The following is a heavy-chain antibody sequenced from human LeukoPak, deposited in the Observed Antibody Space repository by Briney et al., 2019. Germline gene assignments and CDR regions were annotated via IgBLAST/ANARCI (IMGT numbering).Heavy chain of an antibody. CDR2: INPNSGGT. CDR1: GYTFTGYY. D-gene: IGHD3-3*01. Sequence: ASVKVSCKASGYTFTGYYMHWVRQAPGQGLEWMGWINPNSGGTNYAQKFQGRVTMTRDTSISTAYMELSRLRSDDTAVYYCASGYDFWSGYYSLDYWGQGTLVTVSS. CDR3: ASGYDFWSGYYSLDY. J-gene: IGHJ4*02. V-gene: IGHV1-2*02.